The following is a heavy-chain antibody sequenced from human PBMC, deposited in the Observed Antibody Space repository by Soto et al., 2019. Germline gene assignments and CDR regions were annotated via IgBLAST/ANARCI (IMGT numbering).Heavy chain of an antibody. CDR3: ARDGPSYYDFWSGYYTEGYSDY. CDR1: GCTFSRYS. Sequence: GGSLRLSCAASGCTFSRYSMNLVRQAPGKGLEWVSSISSSSSYIYYADSVKGRFTISRDNAKNSLYLQMNSLRAEDTAVYYCARDGPSYYDFWSGYYTEGYSDYWGQGTLVTVSS. D-gene: IGHD3-3*01. J-gene: IGHJ4*02. CDR2: ISSSSSYI. V-gene: IGHV3-21*01.